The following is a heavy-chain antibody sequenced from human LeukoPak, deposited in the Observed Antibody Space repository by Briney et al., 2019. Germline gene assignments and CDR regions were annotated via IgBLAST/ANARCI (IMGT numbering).Heavy chain of an antibody. CDR1: GFTFSSYG. V-gene: IGHV3-30*02. CDR2: IRYDAIIK. D-gene: IGHD6-13*01. CDR3: GKGGSSSWDYFDY. Sequence: GGSLRLSCAASGFTFSSYGMHWVRQAPGKGLEWVAFIRYDAIIKYYADSVKGRFTISRDNSKNTLYLQMNSLRVEDTAVYYCGKGGSSSWDYFDYWGQGTLVTVSS. J-gene: IGHJ4*02.